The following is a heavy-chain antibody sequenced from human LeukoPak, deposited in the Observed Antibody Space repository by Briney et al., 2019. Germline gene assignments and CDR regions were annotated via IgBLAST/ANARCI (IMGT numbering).Heavy chain of an antibody. CDR2: IYYSGST. CDR1: GGSISSHY. CDR3: ARKNPRTNIVGAVPRYWFDP. J-gene: IGHJ5*02. V-gene: IGHV4-59*11. Sequence: SETLSLTCTVSGGSISSHYWSWIRQPPGKGLEWIGYIYYSGSTNYNPSLKSRLTISVDTSKSQFSLKLSSVTAADTAVYYCARKNPRTNIVGAVPRYWFDPWGQGTLVTVSP. D-gene: IGHD1-26*01.